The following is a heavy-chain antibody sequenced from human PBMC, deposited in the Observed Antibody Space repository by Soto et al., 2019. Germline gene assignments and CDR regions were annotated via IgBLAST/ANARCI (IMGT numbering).Heavy chain of an antibody. CDR1: GYTFTTYD. J-gene: IGHJ6*04. CDR2: MNPKSGNT. Sequence: ASVKVSCKASGYTFTTYDINWVRQATGQGLEWMGRMNPKSGNTDYAQKFQGRVTMTRNTSISTAYMEVSSLRSEDTAVYYCARGPYYHYKQAFWGKGTTVTVSS. CDR3: ARGPYYHYKQAF. D-gene: IGHD1-26*01. V-gene: IGHV1-8*01.